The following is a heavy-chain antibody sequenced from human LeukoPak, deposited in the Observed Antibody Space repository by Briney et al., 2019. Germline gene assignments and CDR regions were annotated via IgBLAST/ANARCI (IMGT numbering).Heavy chain of an antibody. CDR2: INGDGSIT. J-gene: IGHJ4*02. V-gene: IGHV3-74*01. CDR1: GFTFSSYW. Sequence: GGSLRLSCAASGFTFSSYWMHWVRQAPGKGLVWVSRINGDGSITHYADSVKGRFTISRGNARNTLYLQMNSLSAGDTAVYYCSRPFDSGGQGTLVTVSS. CDR3: SRPFDS.